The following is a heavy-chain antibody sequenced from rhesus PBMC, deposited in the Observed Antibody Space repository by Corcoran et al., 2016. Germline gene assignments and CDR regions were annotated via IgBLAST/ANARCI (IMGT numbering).Heavy chain of an antibody. Sequence: EVQLVQSGAEVKKPGASVKISCKASGYTFTDYSLHWVRQAPGKGLEWRGPVQPECGQAIPANKFQARVTITAETSTDTAYMELSSLSSEDTAGYYCATFGYSSSYGEFWGQGALVTVSS. CDR3: ATFGYSSSYGEF. D-gene: IGHD6-43*01. J-gene: IGHJ1*01. CDR2: VQPECGQA. V-gene: IGHV1-111*02. CDR1: GYTFTDYS.